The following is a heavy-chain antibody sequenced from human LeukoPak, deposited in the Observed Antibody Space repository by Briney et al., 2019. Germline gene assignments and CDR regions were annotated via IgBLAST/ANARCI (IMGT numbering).Heavy chain of an antibody. J-gene: IGHJ5*02. Sequence: SETLSLTCTVSGGSISSSSYYWGWIRQPPGKGLEWIALINYSGRTFYNPSLKSRVTISIDTSKNQFSLKLNSVTAADTAVYYCARRGSGLNWFDPWGQGTLVTVSS. V-gene: IGHV4-39*07. CDR2: INYSGRT. D-gene: IGHD6-19*01. CDR1: GGSISSSSYY. CDR3: ARRGSGLNWFDP.